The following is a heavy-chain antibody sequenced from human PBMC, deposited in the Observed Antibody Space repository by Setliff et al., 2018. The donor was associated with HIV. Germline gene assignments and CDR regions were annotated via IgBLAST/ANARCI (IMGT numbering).Heavy chain of an antibody. CDR1: GYSFTSYW. CDR2: IYPGDSDT. V-gene: IGHV5-51*01. CDR3: ARVVDRDYDFWSAYEY. J-gene: IGHJ4*02. D-gene: IGHD3-3*01. Sequence: GESLKISCKGSGYSFTSYWIGWVRQMPGKGLEWMGIIYPGDSDTRYSPSFQGQVTMTRDTSLSTAYMGLSWLTSDDTAVYYCARVVDRDYDFWSAYEYWGQGTMVTVSS.